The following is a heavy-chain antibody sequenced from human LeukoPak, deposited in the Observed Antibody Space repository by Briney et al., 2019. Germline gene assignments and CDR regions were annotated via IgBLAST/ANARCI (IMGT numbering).Heavy chain of an antibody. Sequence: GGSLRLSCAASGFTFSDYYMSWIRQAPGKGLEWVSYISSSGSTIYYADSVKGRFTISRDNAKNSLYPQMNSLRAEDTAVYYCARGSIVCSSTSCYSSGFDYWGQGTLVTVSS. V-gene: IGHV3-11*01. CDR1: GFTFSDYY. CDR2: ISSSGSTI. D-gene: IGHD2-2*02. CDR3: ARGSIVCSSTSCYSSGFDY. J-gene: IGHJ4*02.